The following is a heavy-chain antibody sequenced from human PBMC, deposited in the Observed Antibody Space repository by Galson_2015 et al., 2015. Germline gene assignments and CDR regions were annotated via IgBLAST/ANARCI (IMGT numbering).Heavy chain of an antibody. CDR3: ARDGEMATIKPYYFDY. D-gene: IGHD5-24*01. CDR2: IWYDGSKQ. Sequence: SLRLSCAASGFTFSSYGMHWVRQAPGKGLEWVTFIWYDGSKQYYADSVKGRFTISRDNSKKTLYLQMNSLRVGDTAVYYCARDGEMATIKPYYFDYWGQGTLVTVSS. V-gene: IGHV3-30*12. CDR1: GFTFSSYG. J-gene: IGHJ4*02.